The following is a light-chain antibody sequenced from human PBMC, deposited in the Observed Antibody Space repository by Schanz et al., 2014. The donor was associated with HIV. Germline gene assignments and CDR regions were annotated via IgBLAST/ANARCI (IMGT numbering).Light chain of an antibody. CDR1: SEHSGYI. J-gene: IGLJ2*01. CDR2: LNSDGSH. CDR3: QTWGTGILV. V-gene: IGLV4-69*01. Sequence: QLVLTQSSSASASLGSSVKLTCTLSSEHSGYIIAWHQQQPETGPRYLMNLNSDGSHSKGDGIPDRFSGSSSGAERYLTISSLQSEDEADYYCQTWGTGILVFGGGTKLTVL.